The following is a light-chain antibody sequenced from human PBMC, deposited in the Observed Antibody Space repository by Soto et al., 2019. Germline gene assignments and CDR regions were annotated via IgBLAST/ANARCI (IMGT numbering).Light chain of an antibody. CDR2: EGT. J-gene: IGLJ1*01. Sequence: QSALAQPASVSGSPGQSITISCSGTSSDFEIYHLASWYQHHPGKAPKLIIYEGTKRPSGISDRFSGSKSGNTASLTISGLQAEDEADYYCCSYASSTYVLGTGTKVTVL. CDR3: CSYASSTYV. CDR1: SSDFEIYHL. V-gene: IGLV2-23*01.